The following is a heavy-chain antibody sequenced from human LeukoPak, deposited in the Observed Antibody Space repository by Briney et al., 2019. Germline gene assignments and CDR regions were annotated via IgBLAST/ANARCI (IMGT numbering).Heavy chain of an antibody. CDR3: ARTDYYAYYYGMDV. Sequence: PGGSLRLSCAASGFTFSSYWMSWVRQAPGKGLEWVSVIYSGGSTYYADSVKGRFTISRDNSKNTLYLQMNSLRAEDTAVYYCARTDYYAYYYGMDVWGQGTTVTVSS. V-gene: IGHV3-66*01. CDR1: GFTFSSYW. CDR2: IYSGGST. J-gene: IGHJ6*02. D-gene: IGHD3-10*01.